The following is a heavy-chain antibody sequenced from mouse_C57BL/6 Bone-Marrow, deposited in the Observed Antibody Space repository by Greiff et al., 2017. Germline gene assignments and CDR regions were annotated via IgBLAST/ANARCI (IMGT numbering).Heavy chain of an antibody. Sequence: VQLQPPGAELVKPGASVKMSCKASGYTFTSYWITWVKQRPGQGLEWIGDIYPGSGSTNYNEKFKSKATLTVDTSSSTAYMQLSSLTSEDSAVYYCARPDYSNYWYFDVWGTGTTVTVSS. V-gene: IGHV1-55*01. CDR3: ARPDYSNYWYFDV. D-gene: IGHD2-5*01. CDR2: IYPGSGST. CDR1: GYTFTSYW. J-gene: IGHJ1*03.